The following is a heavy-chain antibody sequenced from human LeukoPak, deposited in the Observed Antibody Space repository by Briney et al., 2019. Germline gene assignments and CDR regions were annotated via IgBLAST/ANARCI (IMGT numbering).Heavy chain of an antibody. D-gene: IGHD3-16*01. V-gene: IGHV3-30*19. Sequence: GGSLRLSCAASGLSFSSHGMHWVRQAPGKGPEWVAVISYDGSKTYYGDSVKGRFTISRDNSKNTLWLQMNSLRVEDTAIYYCARDWGIDSWGQGTLVTVSS. J-gene: IGHJ4*02. CDR3: ARDWGIDS. CDR2: ISYDGSKT. CDR1: GLSFSSHG.